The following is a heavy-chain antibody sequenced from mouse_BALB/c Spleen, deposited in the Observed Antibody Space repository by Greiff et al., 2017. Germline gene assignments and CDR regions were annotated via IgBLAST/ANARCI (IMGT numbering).Heavy chain of an antibody. J-gene: IGHJ1*01. CDR3: AVYRYDWYVDV. CDR1: GFNIKDYY. Sequence: EVKLQQSGAELVRPGALVKLSCKASGFNIKDYYMHWVKQRPEQGLEWIGWIDPENGNTIYDPKFQGKASITADTSSNTAYLQLSSLTSEDTAVYYCAVYRYDWYVDVWGAGTTVTVSS. CDR2: IDPENGNT. D-gene: IGHD2-14*01. V-gene: IGHV14-1*02.